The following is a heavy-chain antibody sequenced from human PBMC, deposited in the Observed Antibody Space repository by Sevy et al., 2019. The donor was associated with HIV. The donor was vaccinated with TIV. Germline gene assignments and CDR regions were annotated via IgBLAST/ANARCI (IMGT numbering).Heavy chain of an antibody. Sequence: GGSLRLSCAASGFTFSSYWMSWVRQASGKGLEWVATMKQDGSEKYYVDSVKGRFTISRDNAKKSLYLQMNSLRVEDTAVYYCVREGLGGYSYSLDCWGQGTLVTVSS. V-gene: IGHV3-7*01. D-gene: IGHD5-18*01. CDR2: MKQDGSEK. CDR3: VREGLGGYSYSLDC. CDR1: GFTFSSYW. J-gene: IGHJ4*02.